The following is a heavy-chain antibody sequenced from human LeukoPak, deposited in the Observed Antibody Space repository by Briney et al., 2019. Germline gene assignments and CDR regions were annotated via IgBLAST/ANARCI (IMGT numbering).Heavy chain of an antibody. D-gene: IGHD3-9*01. CDR3: ASFYYDILTGYYDAKPYFDY. CDR2: INTNTGNP. Sequence: ASVKVSCKASGYTFTSYAMNWVRQAPGQGLEWMGWINTNTGNPTYAQGFTGRFVFSLDTSVSTAYLQISSLKAEDTAVYYCASFYYDILTGYYDAKPYFDYWGQGALVTVSS. V-gene: IGHV7-4-1*02. J-gene: IGHJ4*02. CDR1: GYTFTSYA.